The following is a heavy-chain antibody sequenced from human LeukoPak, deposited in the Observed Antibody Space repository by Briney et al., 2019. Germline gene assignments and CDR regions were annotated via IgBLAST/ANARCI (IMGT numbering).Heavy chain of an antibody. CDR1: GDSVTSGNYH. CDR2: IYYSGST. D-gene: IGHD3-22*01. CDR3: AREGYYYDSSGYLTGGYFDY. Sequence: SETLSLTCTVSGDSVTSGNYHWTWIRQHPGKGLEWIGYIYYSGSTYYNPSLKSRVTISVDTSKNQFSLKLSSVTAADTAVYYCAREGYYYDSSGYLTGGYFDYWGQGTLVTVSS. J-gene: IGHJ4*02. V-gene: IGHV4-31*03.